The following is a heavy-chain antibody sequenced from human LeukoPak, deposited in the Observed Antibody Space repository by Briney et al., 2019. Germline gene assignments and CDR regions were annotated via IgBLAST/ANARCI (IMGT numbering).Heavy chain of an antibody. Sequence: SETLSLTCAVYGGSFKTYWWSWIRHSPGKRLEWIGEVKYSGNTYYNPSLQSPVTISIDMSKNQFSLTLSSVTAADTAVYYCARGWALISVRPRRYYFDYWGQGTPVTVSP. CDR3: ARGWALISVRPRRYYFDY. J-gene: IGHJ4*02. D-gene: IGHD3-10*01. CDR2: VKYSGNT. CDR1: GGSFKTYW. V-gene: IGHV4-34*01.